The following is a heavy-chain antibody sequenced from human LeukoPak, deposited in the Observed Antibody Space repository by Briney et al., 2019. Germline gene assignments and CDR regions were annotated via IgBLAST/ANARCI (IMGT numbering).Heavy chain of an antibody. Sequence: SQTLSLTCTVSGGSISSGDYYWSWIRQPPGKGLEWIGYIYYSGSTYYNPSLKSRVTISVDTSKNQFSLKLSSVTAADTAVCYCARDDDFWSGYHIGAFDIWGQGTMVTVSS. CDR3: ARDDDFWSGYHIGAFDI. J-gene: IGHJ3*02. CDR2: IYYSGST. CDR1: GGSISSGDYY. V-gene: IGHV4-30-4*08. D-gene: IGHD3-3*01.